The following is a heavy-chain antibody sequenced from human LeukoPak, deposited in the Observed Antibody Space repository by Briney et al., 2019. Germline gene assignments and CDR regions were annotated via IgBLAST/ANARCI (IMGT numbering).Heavy chain of an antibody. Sequence: SVKLSCQPSARTFSSYAISWVRHAPEQGLEWVGGIIPIFGTAIYAQNIQGRVTIPADTSTSTAYMELSSLRSEDTAVDYCARDSSGYAFDIWGQGTMVTVSS. CDR1: ARTFSSYA. V-gene: IGHV1-69*06. CDR2: IIPIFGTA. J-gene: IGHJ3*02. CDR3: ARDSSGYAFDI. D-gene: IGHD3-22*01.